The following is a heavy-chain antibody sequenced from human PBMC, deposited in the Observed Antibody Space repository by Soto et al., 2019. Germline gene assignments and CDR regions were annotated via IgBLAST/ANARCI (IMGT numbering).Heavy chain of an antibody. V-gene: IGHV3-23*01. CDR2: ISGGGGST. CDR3: AKAEAYSSSSPLCTY. CDR1: GFTFSGYA. J-gene: IGHJ4*02. Sequence: GGSLRLSCAASGFTFSGYAMSWVRQAPGKGLEWVSAISGGGGSTYYADSVKGRFTISRDNSKNTLYLQMNSLRAEDTAVYYCAKAEAYSSSSPLCTYRGQGTPVTVSS. D-gene: IGHD6-6*01.